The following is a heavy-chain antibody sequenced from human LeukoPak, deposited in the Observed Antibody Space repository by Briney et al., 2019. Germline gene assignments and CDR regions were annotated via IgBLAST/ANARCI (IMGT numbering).Heavy chain of an antibody. V-gene: IGHV4-39*07. CDR2: IYYSGST. D-gene: IGHD6-6*01. J-gene: IGHJ5*02. CDR3: ARDRIWRQLADL. CDR1: GGSISSSSYY. Sequence: SETLSLTCTVSGGSISSSSYYWGWIRQPPGKGLEWIGSIYYSGSTYYNPSLKSRVTISVDTSKNQFSLKLSSVTAADTAVYYCARDRIWRQLADLWGQGTLVTVSS.